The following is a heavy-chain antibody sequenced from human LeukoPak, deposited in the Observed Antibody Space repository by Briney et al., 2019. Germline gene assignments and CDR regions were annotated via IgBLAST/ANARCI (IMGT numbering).Heavy chain of an antibody. CDR1: GYTFTNYD. Sequence: GASVKVSCKAPGYTFTNYDISWVRQAPGQGLEWMGWISAYNGNTNYAQKLQGRVTMTTDTSTSTAYMELRSLRSDDTAVYYCARVDMVRGVITGGVHWGQGTLVTVSS. CDR2: ISAYNGNT. CDR3: ARVDMVRGVITGGVH. D-gene: IGHD3-10*01. V-gene: IGHV1-18*01. J-gene: IGHJ4*02.